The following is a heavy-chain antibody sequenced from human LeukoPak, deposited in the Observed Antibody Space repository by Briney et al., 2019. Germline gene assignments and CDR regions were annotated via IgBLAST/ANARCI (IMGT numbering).Heavy chain of an antibody. V-gene: IGHV4-34*01. D-gene: IGHD6-13*01. Sequence: SETLSLTCAVYGGSFRGYYWSWIRQPPGKGLEWIGEINHSGSTNYNPSLKSRVTISVDTSKNQFSLKLSSVTAADTAVYYCASSSSSWYNWFDPWGQGTLVTVSS. CDR2: INHSGST. CDR1: GGSFRGYY. J-gene: IGHJ5*02. CDR3: ASSSSSWYNWFDP.